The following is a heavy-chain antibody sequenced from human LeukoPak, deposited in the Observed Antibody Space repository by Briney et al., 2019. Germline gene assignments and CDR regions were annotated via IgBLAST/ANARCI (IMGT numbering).Heavy chain of an antibody. CDR1: GGSFSGYY. CDR2: INHSGST. V-gene: IGHV4-34*01. J-gene: IGHJ4*02. Sequence: PSETLSLTCAVYGGSFSGYYWSWIRQPPGKGLEWIGEINHSGSTNYNPSLKSRVTISVDTSKNQFSLKLSSVTAADTAVYYCVRQQWLIPFGYWGQGTLVTVSS. D-gene: IGHD6-19*01. CDR3: VRQQWLIPFGY.